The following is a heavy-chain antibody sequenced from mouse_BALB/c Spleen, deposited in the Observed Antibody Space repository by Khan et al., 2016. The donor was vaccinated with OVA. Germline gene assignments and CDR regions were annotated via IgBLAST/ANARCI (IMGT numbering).Heavy chain of an antibody. CDR1: GYSITSEYA. V-gene: IGHV3-2*02. J-gene: IGHJ3*01. D-gene: IGHD2-4*01. Sequence: VQLKQSGPGLVKPSQSLSLTCTVTGYSITSEYAWNWIRHFPGNKLEWMGYINYSGNTRYNPSLKSRISITRDTSKNPFFLQLNSVTTEDTATYNCTRKADYDYDPFPDWGQGTLVTVSA. CDR3: TRKADYDYDPFPD. CDR2: INYSGNT.